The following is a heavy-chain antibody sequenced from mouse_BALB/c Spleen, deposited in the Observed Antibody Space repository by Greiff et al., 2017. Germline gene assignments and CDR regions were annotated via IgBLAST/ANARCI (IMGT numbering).Heavy chain of an antibody. CDR2: IDPSDSYT. Sequence: VKLMESGAELVKSGASVKMSCKASGYTFTSYWMHWVKQRPGQGLEWIGVIDPSDSYTSYNQKFKGKATLTVDTSSSTAYMQLSSLTSEDSAVYYCTRFYYGSSYYFDYWGQGTTLTVSS. CDR1: GYTFTSYW. CDR3: TRFYYGSSYYFDY. J-gene: IGHJ2*01. V-gene: IGHV1S127*01. D-gene: IGHD1-1*01.